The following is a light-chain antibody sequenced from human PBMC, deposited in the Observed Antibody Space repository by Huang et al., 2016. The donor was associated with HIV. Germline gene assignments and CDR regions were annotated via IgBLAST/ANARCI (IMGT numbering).Light chain of an antibody. CDR1: QNINTY. J-gene: IGKJ5*01. Sequence: DILLTQSPSSLSASVGDRVTITCRANQNINTYLNWYQQKPGKAPNLLIHSASTLQTGVPSRFSGSGSGTDFTLTVNSLQPEDSATYYCQQGYSALITFGQGTRL. CDR2: SAS. V-gene: IGKV1-39*01. CDR3: QQGYSALIT.